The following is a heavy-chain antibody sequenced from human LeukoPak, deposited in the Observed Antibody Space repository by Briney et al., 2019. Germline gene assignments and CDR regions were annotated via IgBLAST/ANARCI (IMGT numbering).Heavy chain of an antibody. CDR3: ASSVEYSSSSSYYYYGMDV. Sequence: GASVKVSCKASGYTFTSYGISWVRQAPGQGLEWMGWISAYNGNTNYAQKLQGRVTMTTDTSTSTAYVELRSLRSDDTAVYYCASSVEYSSSSSYYYYGMDVWGQGTTVTVSS. D-gene: IGHD6-6*01. CDR2: ISAYNGNT. J-gene: IGHJ6*02. V-gene: IGHV1-18*01. CDR1: GYTFTSYG.